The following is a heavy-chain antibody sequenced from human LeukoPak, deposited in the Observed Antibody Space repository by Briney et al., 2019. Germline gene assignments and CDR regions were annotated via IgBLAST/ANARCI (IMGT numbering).Heavy chain of an antibody. CDR1: GFAFSDYI. J-gene: IGHJ3*02. CDR3: ARDGGEGGNSAFDI. CDR2: IRRGTNRYNT. V-gene: IGHV3-72*01. D-gene: IGHD3-16*01. Sequence: GGSLRLSCVASGFAFSDYILDWVRQAPGKGLEWVGRIRRGTNRYNTEYAVSVKGRFIISRDDSKKSLYLHMNSLRTEDTAVYHCARDGGEGGNSAFDIWGQGTMVTVSS.